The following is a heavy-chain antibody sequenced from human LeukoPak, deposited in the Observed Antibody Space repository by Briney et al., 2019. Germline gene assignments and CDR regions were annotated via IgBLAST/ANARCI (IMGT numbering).Heavy chain of an antibody. Sequence: GKSLRLSCAASGFTFSSYDMHWVRQAPGKGLERVAVISYDGSNKYYADSVKGRFTISRDNSKNTLYLPMHSLRTEDAADYYCARDGRRDYGGNVFDPWGQGTLVTVSS. CDR3: ARDGRRDYGGNVFDP. CDR1: GFTFSSYD. V-gene: IGHV3-30*03. D-gene: IGHD4-23*01. CDR2: ISYDGSNK. J-gene: IGHJ5*02.